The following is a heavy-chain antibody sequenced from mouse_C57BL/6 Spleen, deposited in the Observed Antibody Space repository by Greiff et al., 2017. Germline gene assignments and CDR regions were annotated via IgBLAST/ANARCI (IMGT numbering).Heavy chain of an antibody. CDR2: IRSKSNNYAT. CDR1: GFSFNTYA. D-gene: IGHD1-1*01. J-gene: IGHJ1*03. CDR3: VRTLYYSGSSYPYWYFDV. V-gene: IGHV10-1*01. Sequence: EVQGVESGGGLVQPKGSLKLSCAASGFSFNTYAMNWVRQAPGKGLEWVARIRSKSNNYATYYADSVKDRFTISRDDSDSMLYLQMNNLKTEDTAMYYCVRTLYYSGSSYPYWYFDVWGTGTTVTVSS.